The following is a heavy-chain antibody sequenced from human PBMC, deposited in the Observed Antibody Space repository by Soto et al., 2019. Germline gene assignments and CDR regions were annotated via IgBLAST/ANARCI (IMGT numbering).Heavy chain of an antibody. CDR2: ISYDGNNK. CDR3: VRDKYGVTSAYGMDV. V-gene: IGHV3-30-3*01. CDR1: GFTFSSYA. D-gene: IGHD2-21*02. J-gene: IGHJ6*02. Sequence: QVQLVESGGGVVQPGRSLRLSCAASGFTFSSYAMHWVRQAPGKGLEWVAVISYDGNNKYYADSVKGRFTMSRDHSKNQLYLQMNPLRAEDTAVYYCVRDKYGVTSAYGMDVWGQGTTVTVSS.